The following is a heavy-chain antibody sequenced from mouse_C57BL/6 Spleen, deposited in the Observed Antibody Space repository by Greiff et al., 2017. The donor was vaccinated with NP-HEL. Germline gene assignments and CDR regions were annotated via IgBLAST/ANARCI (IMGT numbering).Heavy chain of an antibody. J-gene: IGHJ3*01. D-gene: IGHD2-1*01. CDR1: GYTFTSYG. CDR2: IYPRSGNT. CDR3: ASFYYGNYEFAY. V-gene: IGHV1-81*01. Sequence: QVQLQQSGAELARPGASVKLSCKASGYTFTSYGISWVKQRTGQGLEWIGEIYPRSGNTYYTEKFKGKATLTADNSSSTAYMELRSLTSEDSAVYFCASFYYGNYEFAYWGQGTLVTVSA.